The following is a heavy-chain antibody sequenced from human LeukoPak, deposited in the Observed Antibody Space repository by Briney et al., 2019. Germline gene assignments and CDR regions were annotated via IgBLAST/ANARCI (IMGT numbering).Heavy chain of an antibody. CDR3: ARVVYDSRGYYLINFDY. Sequence: SETLSLTCTVSGGSINSYYWSWIRQPPGKGLEWIGYIYYSGTTNYNPSLKSRVTISVDTSKNQFSLKLSSVTAADTAVYYCARVVYDSRGYYLINFDYWGQGTLVTVSS. CDR1: GGSINSYY. V-gene: IGHV4-59*08. CDR2: IYYSGTT. D-gene: IGHD3-22*01. J-gene: IGHJ4*02.